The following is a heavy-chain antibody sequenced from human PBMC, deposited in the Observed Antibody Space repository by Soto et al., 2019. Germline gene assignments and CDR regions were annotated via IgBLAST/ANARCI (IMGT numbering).Heavy chain of an antibody. V-gene: IGHV5-51*01. CDR1: GYSFTSYW. CDR2: IYPGDSDT. CDR3: ATHYSSGWYQHDAFDL. J-gene: IGHJ3*01. Sequence: PGESLKISCKGSGYSFTSYWIGWVRQMPGKGLEWMGIIYPGDSDTRYSPSFQGQVTISADKSISTAYLQWSSLKASDTAMYYCATHYSSGWYQHDAFDLWGQGTMVTVSS. D-gene: IGHD6-19*01.